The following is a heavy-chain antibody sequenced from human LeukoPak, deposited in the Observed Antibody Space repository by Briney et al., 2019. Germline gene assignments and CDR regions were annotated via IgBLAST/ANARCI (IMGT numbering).Heavy chain of an antibody. CDR2: ISASTSDT. J-gene: IGHJ5*02. V-gene: IGHV3-11*06. CDR3: ARDIVATNNWFDP. CDR1: GFTFSDYY. D-gene: IGHD5-12*01. Sequence: PGGSLRLSCAASGFTFSDYYMSWIRQAPGKGLEWVSYISASTSDTNYADSVKGRFIISRDNANNSLYLQLNSLRAEDTAVYYCARDIVATNNWFDPWGQGTLVTVSS.